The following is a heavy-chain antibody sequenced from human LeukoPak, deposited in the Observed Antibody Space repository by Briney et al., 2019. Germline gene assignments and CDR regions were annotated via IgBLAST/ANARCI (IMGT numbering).Heavy chain of an antibody. Sequence: GGCLRLSCAASEFTLSSYAMSWVRQAPGKGLEWVSAISGSGGSTYYADSVKGRFTISRDNSKNTLYLQMNSLRAEDTAVYYCAKDLDRYCSSTSCSYFDYWGQGTLVTVSS. CDR1: EFTLSSYA. J-gene: IGHJ4*02. V-gene: IGHV3-23*01. CDR2: ISGSGGST. CDR3: AKDLDRYCSSTSCSYFDY. D-gene: IGHD2-2*01.